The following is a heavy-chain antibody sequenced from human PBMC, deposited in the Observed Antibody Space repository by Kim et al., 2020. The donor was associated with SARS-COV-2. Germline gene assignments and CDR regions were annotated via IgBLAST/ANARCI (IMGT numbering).Heavy chain of an antibody. D-gene: IGHD3-3*01. Sequence: ASVKVSCKASGYTFSNYAMHWVRQAPGQRLECMGWINAGSGNTEYSQKFQGRLIITRDTSASTAYMELSSLRSEDTALYYCARGGDVLRFLEWLSSYFDYWGQGTLVTVSS. J-gene: IGHJ4*02. CDR3: ARGGDVLRFLEWLSSYFDY. CDR2: INAGSGNT. V-gene: IGHV1-3*01. CDR1: GYTFSNYA.